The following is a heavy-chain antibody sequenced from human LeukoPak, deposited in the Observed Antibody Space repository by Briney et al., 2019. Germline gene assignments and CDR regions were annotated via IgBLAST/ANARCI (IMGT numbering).Heavy chain of an antibody. V-gene: IGHV3-30-3*01. CDR1: GFTFSRYS. Sequence: GGSLRLSCAASGFTFSRYSMHWVRQAPGKGLEWVAVIPNKGSNKYYADSVKGRFTISRDNSKNTLYLQMNSLRAEDTAVYYCARDPYLDSNGYYDDYNYALDVWGQGTTVTVSS. D-gene: IGHD3-22*01. CDR2: IPNKGSNK. J-gene: IGHJ6*02. CDR3: ARDPYLDSNGYYDDYNYALDV.